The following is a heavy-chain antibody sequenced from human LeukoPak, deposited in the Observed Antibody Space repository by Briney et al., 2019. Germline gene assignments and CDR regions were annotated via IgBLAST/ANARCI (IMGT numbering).Heavy chain of an antibody. CDR1: GFTFSSYS. CDR2: ISSSSSTI. V-gene: IGHV3-48*04. CDR3: ARDRPYYYGSGRPNYFDY. Sequence: PGGSLRLSCAASGFTFSSYSMNWVRQAPGKGLEWVSYISSSSSTIYYADSVKGRFTISRDNAKNSLYLQMNSLRAEDMAVYYCARDRPYYYGSGRPNYFDYWGQGTLVTVSS. J-gene: IGHJ4*02. D-gene: IGHD3-10*01.